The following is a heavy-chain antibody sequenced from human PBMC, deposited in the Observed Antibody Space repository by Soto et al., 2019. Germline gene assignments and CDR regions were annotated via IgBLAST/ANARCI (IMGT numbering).Heavy chain of an antibody. CDR1: GFFFSSYA. CDR2: IGGSGGYK. Sequence: EVQLLESGGGLVQPGGSLRLSCAASGFFFSSYAMSWVRQAPGKGLEWVSGIGGSGGYKSYADSVKGRFTISRDNSKNTLYLQMNSLRAEDTAVYYCTKDRTSSSSVPYNSFDPWGQGTLVTVSS. J-gene: IGHJ5*02. D-gene: IGHD6-6*01. CDR3: TKDRTSSSSVPYNSFDP. V-gene: IGHV3-23*01.